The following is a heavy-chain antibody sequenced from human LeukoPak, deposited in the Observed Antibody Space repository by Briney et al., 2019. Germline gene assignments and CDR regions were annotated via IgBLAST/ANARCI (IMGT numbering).Heavy chain of an antibody. J-gene: IGHJ3*02. V-gene: IGHV3-23*01. Sequence: GGSVRLFCAASVYTYSSYAMSWVRQAPGKGREWVSDILGSGGRTYYTDSVKGRYTISRDNSKNTLYLQMNSLRAEGTAVYYCVKDGTVVGPAANGDAFEIWGQGTMVTVSS. CDR3: VKDGTVVGPAANGDAFEI. CDR2: ILGSGGRT. CDR1: VYTYSSYA. D-gene: IGHD2-2*01.